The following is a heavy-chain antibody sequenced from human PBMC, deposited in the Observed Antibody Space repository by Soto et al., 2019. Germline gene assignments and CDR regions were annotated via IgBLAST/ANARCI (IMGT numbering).Heavy chain of an antibody. Sequence: SETLSLTCAVSGVSVSSSSWWSWVRQPPGKGVEWIGEIYHSGSTNYNPSLKSRVTISVDKSKNQFSLKLSSVTAADTAVYYCARAAMGGSSWPFDYWGQGTLVS. CDR3: ARAAMGGSSWPFDY. J-gene: IGHJ4*02. CDR1: GVSVSSSSW. D-gene: IGHD6-13*01. CDR2: IYHSGST. V-gene: IGHV4-4*02.